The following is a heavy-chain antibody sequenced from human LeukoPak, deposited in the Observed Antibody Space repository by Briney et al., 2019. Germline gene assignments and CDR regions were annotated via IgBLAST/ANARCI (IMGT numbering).Heavy chain of an antibody. V-gene: IGHV4-4*07. CDR3: ARGGYYGSGNDFRFDP. D-gene: IGHD3-10*01. CDR1: GGSINTYY. J-gene: IGHJ5*02. CDR2: ISASGST. Sequence: SETLSLTCTVSGGSINTYYWSWIRQPAGKGLEWIGRISASGSTNYNPSLKSRVTISVDTSKNQFSLKLSSVTAADTAVYYCARGGYYGSGNDFRFDPWGQGTLVTVSS.